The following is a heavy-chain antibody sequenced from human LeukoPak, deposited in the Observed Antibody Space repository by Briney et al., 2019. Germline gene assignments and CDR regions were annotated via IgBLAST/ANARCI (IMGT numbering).Heavy chain of an antibody. CDR1: GYTFSNFG. J-gene: IGHJ4*02. CDR2: ISGNNDNP. D-gene: IGHD2-2*01. CDR3: ARDGTSTDDY. Sequence: ASVKVSYKTSGYTFSNFGINWVRQAPGQGLEWMGWISGNNDNPNYGQKFQGRFTVTTDSSTSTAYMELRNLRFDDTAVYYCARDGTSTDDYWGQGTLVTV. V-gene: IGHV1-18*01.